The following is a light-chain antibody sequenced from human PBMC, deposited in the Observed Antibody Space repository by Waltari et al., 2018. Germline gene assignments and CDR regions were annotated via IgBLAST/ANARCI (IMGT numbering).Light chain of an antibody. CDR3: QKYVNLPAT. Sequence: ELVLTQSPSTLSLSPGERATLSCRASQSVGRFLAWYQQKPGQAPRLLIYHASIRATGIPDRFSGSGSGTDFSLTISGLEPEDFAVYYCQKYVNLPATFGQGTKVE. CDR1: QSVGRF. CDR2: HAS. V-gene: IGKV3-20*01. J-gene: IGKJ1*01.